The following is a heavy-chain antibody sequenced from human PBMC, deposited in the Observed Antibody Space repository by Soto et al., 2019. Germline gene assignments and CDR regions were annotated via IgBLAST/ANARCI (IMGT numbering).Heavy chain of an antibody. CDR1: GFTFSSYG. CDR2: ISYDGSNK. CDR3: AKGARAYYDFWSASYGMDV. J-gene: IGHJ6*02. Sequence: WGSLRLSCAASGFTFSSYGMHWVRQAPGKGLEWVAVISYDGSNKYYADSVKGRFTISRDNSKNTLYLQMNSLRAEDTAVYYCAKGARAYYDFWSASYGMDVWGQGTTVTVSS. V-gene: IGHV3-30*18. D-gene: IGHD3-3*01.